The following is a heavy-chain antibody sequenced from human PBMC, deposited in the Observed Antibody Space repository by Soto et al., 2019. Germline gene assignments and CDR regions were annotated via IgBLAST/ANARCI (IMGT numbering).Heavy chain of an antibody. J-gene: IGHJ6*02. CDR2: MNPNSGNT. CDR3: ARSTVTAMANYDYGMDV. Sequence: QVQLVQSGAEVKKPGASVKVSCKASGYTFTSYDINWVRQATGQGLEWMGWMNPNSGNTGYAQKFQGRVTMTRNTSISTAYMELSSLRSEDTAVYYCARSTVTAMANYDYGMDVWGQGTTVTVSS. D-gene: IGHD5-18*01. V-gene: IGHV1-8*01. CDR1: GYTFTSYD.